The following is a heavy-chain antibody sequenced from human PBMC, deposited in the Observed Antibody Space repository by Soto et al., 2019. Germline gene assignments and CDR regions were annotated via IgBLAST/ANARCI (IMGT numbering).Heavy chain of an antibody. CDR2: IIPIFGTA. D-gene: IGHD2-15*01. Sequence: QVQLVQSGAEVKKPGSSVKVSCKASGGTFSSYAISWVRQAPGQGLEWMGGIIPIFGTANYAQKFQGRVTITADESTSTAYMELSSLRSEETAVYYCASMLGYCSGGSCYGWFDPWGQGTLVTVSS. J-gene: IGHJ5*02. CDR3: ASMLGYCSGGSCYGWFDP. V-gene: IGHV1-69*12. CDR1: GGTFSSYA.